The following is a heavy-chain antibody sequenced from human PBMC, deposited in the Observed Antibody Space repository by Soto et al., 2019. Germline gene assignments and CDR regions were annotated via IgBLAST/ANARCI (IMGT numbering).Heavy chain of an antibody. Sequence: ASVKVSCKASGYTFTSYGISWVRQAPGQGLEWMGWISAYNGNTNYAQKLQGRVTMTTDTSTSTAYMELRSLRSDDTAVYYGARDPGPSGRKMGLDAFDIWGQGTMVTVSS. J-gene: IGHJ3*02. CDR3: ARDPGPSGRKMGLDAFDI. D-gene: IGHD1-26*01. CDR2: ISAYNGNT. V-gene: IGHV1-18*01. CDR1: GYTFTSYG.